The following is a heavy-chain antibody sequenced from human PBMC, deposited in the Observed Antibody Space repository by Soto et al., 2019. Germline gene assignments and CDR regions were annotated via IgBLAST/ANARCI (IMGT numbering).Heavy chain of an antibody. V-gene: IGHV1-69*13. D-gene: IGHD6-19*01. CDR3: ASFQPGAGWYENYYYGMDV. Sequence: GASVKVSCKASGGTFSSYAISWVRQAPGQGLEWMGGIIPIFGTANYAQKFQGRVTITADESTSTAYMELSSLRSEDTAVYYCASFQPGAGWYENYYYGMDVWGQGTTVTVSS. J-gene: IGHJ6*02. CDR1: GGTFSSYA. CDR2: IIPIFGTA.